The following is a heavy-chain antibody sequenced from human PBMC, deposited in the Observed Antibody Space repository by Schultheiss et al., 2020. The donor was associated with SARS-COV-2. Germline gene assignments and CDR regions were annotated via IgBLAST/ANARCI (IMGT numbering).Heavy chain of an antibody. CDR1: GFTFSSYN. CDR2: ISSSGSTI. V-gene: IGHV3-48*04. D-gene: IGHD6-13*01. J-gene: IGHJ6*02. Sequence: GGSLRLSCAASGFTFSSYNMNWVRQAPGKGLEWVSYISSSGSTIYYADSVKGRFTISRDNAKNSLFLQMNSLRAEDTAVYYCARDSGWYGHGMDVWGQGTTVTVSS. CDR3: ARDSGWYGHGMDV.